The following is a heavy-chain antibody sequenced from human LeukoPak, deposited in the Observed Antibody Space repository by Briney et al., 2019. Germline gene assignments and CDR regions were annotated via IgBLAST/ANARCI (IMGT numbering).Heavy chain of an antibody. J-gene: IGHJ5*02. V-gene: IGHV3-9*01. CDR1: GFTFDDYA. CDR2: ISWNSGSI. Sequence: PGGSLRLSCEASGFTFDDYAMHWVRQAPGKGREWVSGISWNSGSIGYADSVKGRFTISRDNAKNSLYLQMNSLRAEDTALYYCAKYPSPYYYDSSWFDPWGQGTLVTVSS. D-gene: IGHD3-22*01. CDR3: AKYPSPYYYDSSWFDP.